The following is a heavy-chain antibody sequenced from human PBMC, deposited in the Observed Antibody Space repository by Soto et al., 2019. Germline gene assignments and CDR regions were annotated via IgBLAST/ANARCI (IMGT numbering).Heavy chain of an antibody. J-gene: IGHJ4*02. Sequence: QVQLVESGGGVVQPGRSLRLSCAASGFTFRKYAMHWVRQVPQAPRKGLEWVAVISYDGINQFYGDSVRGRFTIYSDDSQKTLYLQMNSLRADDTALEYCARDDHSTSGRKSGLAVGGQGTLVTVSS. CDR1: GFTFRKYA. D-gene: IGHD5-12*01. CDR2: ISYDGINQ. V-gene: IGHV3-30-3*01. CDR3: ARDDHSTSGRKSGLAV.